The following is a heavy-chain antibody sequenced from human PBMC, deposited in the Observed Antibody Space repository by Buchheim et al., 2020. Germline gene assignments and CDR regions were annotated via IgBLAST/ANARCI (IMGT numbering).Heavy chain of an antibody. Sequence: QVQLQESGPGLVKPSQTLSLTCTVSGGSISSGSYYWSWIRQPAGKGLEWIGRIYTSGSTNYNPSLKSRVTISVDTSKNQVSLKLSSVTAADTAVYYCARARGSFLGYCSGGSCYSFDPWGQGTL. CDR3: ARARGSFLGYCSGGSCYSFDP. D-gene: IGHD2-15*01. V-gene: IGHV4-61*02. J-gene: IGHJ5*02. CDR2: IYTSGST. CDR1: GGSISSGSYY.